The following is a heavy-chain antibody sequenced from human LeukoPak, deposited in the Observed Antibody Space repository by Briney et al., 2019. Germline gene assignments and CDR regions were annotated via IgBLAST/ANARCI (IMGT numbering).Heavy chain of an antibody. J-gene: IGHJ4*02. D-gene: IGHD6-19*01. CDR3: ARGRYSSGWYRKLYYFDY. CDR1: GGSFSGYY. CDR2: INHSGST. V-gene: IGHV4-34*01. Sequence: PSETLSLTCAVYGGSFSGYYWSWIRQPPGKGLEWIGEINHSGSTNYNPSLKSRATISVDTSKNQFSLKLSSVTAADTAVYYCARGRYSSGWYRKLYYFDYWGQGTLVTASS.